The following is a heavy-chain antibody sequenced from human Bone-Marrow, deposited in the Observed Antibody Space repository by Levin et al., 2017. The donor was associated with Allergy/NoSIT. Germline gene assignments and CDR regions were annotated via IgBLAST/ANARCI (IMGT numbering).Heavy chain of an antibody. CDR3: KKDISLEFRTGTWGYFDS. CDR1: GFTFDEYS. J-gene: IGHJ4*02. V-gene: IGHV3-43*01. D-gene: IGHD1/OR15-1a*01. CDR2: VSWDGGTT. Sequence: GGSLRLSCAASGFTFDEYSMHWVRQVPGRGLEWVSVVSWDGGTTYYADSVRGRFTMSRDNRKNSLYLAMNSLRTEDTAFYYCKKDISLEFRTGTWGYFDSWGQGTLVTVSS.